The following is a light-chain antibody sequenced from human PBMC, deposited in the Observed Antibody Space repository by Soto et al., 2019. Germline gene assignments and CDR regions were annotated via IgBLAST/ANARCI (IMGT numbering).Light chain of an antibody. J-gene: IGKJ1*01. CDR3: QQYESWPLA. V-gene: IGKV3-15*01. Sequence: EIVMTQSPATLSVSPGERATLSCRASQSLGSNLAWYQQTGGQAPRLLIYGASTRAAGIPARFSGSGSGTESTLTISSLQSEDFAVYYCQQYESWPLAFGQGTKVEIK. CDR2: GAS. CDR1: QSLGSN.